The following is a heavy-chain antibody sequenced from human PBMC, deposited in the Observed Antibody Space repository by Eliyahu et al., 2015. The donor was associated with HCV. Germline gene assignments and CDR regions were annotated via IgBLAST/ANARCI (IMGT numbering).Heavy chain of an antibody. Sequence: QVQLQQWGAGLLKPSETLSLKCAVYGGSFYDYFWNWIRQPPGKGLEWIGEVNHRGSTSYNPSLKSRVTLSVDTSMNQFYLKLSSVTAADTAVYYCARGGGRNTFGSLFNWFDPWGQGTPVIVSS. CDR2: VNHRGST. J-gene: IGHJ5*02. D-gene: IGHD3-16*01. CDR1: GGSFYDYF. V-gene: IGHV4-34*01. CDR3: ARGGGRNTFGSLFNWFDP.